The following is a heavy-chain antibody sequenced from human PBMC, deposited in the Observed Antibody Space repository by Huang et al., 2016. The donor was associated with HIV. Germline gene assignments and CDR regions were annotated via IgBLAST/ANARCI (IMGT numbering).Heavy chain of an antibody. Sequence: QVQLKQWGAGLLKPSEILSLTCAVYGGAFRGSSWTWIRQFPEKGLEWMETINHNGNIIYHPSHSARVTISTDTSKNHFSLHLTSVTAADTALYYCARGFNYYASDNLGVYYFDSWGLGTLVTVSP. V-gene: IGHV4-34*02. CDR2: INHNGNI. J-gene: IGHJ4*02. CDR3: ARGFNYYASDNLGVYYFDS. CDR1: GGAFRGSS. D-gene: IGHD3-10*01.